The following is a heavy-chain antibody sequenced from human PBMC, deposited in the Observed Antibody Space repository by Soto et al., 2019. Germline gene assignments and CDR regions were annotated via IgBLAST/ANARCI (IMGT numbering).Heavy chain of an antibody. CDR3: ARQGPKVVVPAAIGPNYYYYGMDV. CDR2: IYYSGST. D-gene: IGHD2-2*01. V-gene: IGHV4-39*01. CDR1: GGSISSSSYY. J-gene: IGHJ6*02. Sequence: QLQLQESGPGLVKPSETLSLTCTVSGGSISSSSYYWGWIRQPPGKGLEWIGSIYYSGSTYYNPSLKSRVTISVDTSKNQFSLKLSSVTAADTAVYYCARQGPKVVVPAAIGPNYYYYGMDVWGQGTTVTVSS.